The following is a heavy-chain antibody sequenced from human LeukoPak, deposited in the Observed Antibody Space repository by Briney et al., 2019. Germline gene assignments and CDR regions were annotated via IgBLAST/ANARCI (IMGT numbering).Heavy chain of an antibody. CDR2: IKQDGSEK. J-gene: IGHJ5*02. Sequence: PGGSLRLSCAASGFTFSSYWMSWVRQAPGKGLEWVANIKQDGSEKYYVDSVKGRFTISRDNAKNSLYLQMNSLRAEDTAVYYCAREPYYDFWSGYYSWFDPWGQGTLVTVSS. D-gene: IGHD3-3*01. CDR1: GFTFSSYW. CDR3: AREPYYDFWSGYYSWFDP. V-gene: IGHV3-7*01.